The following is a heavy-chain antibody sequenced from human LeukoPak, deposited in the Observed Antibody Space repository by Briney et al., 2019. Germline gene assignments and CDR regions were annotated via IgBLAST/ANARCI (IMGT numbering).Heavy chain of an antibody. Sequence: GGSLRLSCAASGFTFSSYSMNWVRQAPGKGLEWVSSISSSSSYIYYADSVKGRFTISRDNAKNPLYLQMNSLRAEDTAVYYCARDRRGYFDYWGQGTLVTVSS. D-gene: IGHD2-15*01. V-gene: IGHV3-21*01. J-gene: IGHJ4*02. CDR3: ARDRRGYFDY. CDR1: GFTFSSYS. CDR2: ISSSSSYI.